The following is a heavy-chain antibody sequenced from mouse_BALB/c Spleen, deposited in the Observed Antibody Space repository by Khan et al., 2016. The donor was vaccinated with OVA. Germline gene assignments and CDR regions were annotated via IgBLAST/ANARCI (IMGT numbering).Heavy chain of an antibody. J-gene: IGHJ3*01. CDR2: INPNNGGT. D-gene: IGHD3-3*01. Sequence: QVQLQQPGAELVKPGASVKLSCKASGYTFTSYYMYWVKQRPGQGLEWIGGINPNNGGTNFNEKFKSKATLTVDKSSSTAYMQLSSLTSEDSAVYYCTRSGWAAVAYWGQGTLVTVSA. CDR1: GYTFTSYY. CDR3: TRSGWAAVAY. V-gene: IGHV1S81*02.